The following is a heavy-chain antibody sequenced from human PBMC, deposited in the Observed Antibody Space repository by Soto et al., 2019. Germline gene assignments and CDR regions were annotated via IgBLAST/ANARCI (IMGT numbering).Heavy chain of an antibody. CDR1: GFTFSSYA. D-gene: IGHD3-22*01. CDR3: ARGGITMIVVTDYGMDV. J-gene: IGHJ6*02. V-gene: IGHV3-30-3*01. Sequence: PGGSLRLSCAASGFTFSSYAMHWVRQAPGKGLEGVAVISYDGSNKYYADSVKGRFTISRDNSKNTLYLQMNSLRAEDTAVYYCARGGITMIVVTDYGMDVWGQGTTVTVSS. CDR2: ISYDGSNK.